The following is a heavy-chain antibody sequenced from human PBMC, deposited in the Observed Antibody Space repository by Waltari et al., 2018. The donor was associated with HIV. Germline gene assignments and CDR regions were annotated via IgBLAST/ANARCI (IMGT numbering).Heavy chain of an antibody. CDR2: VEHTGNT. J-gene: IGHJ4*02. V-gene: IGHV4-34*01. CDR3: TRAWAEGGPQGN. Sequence: QVQLQQWGAGLLKPSETLSLTCAVYTASLRGNYWSWIRQPPGKGPEWIGQVEHTGNTKYKASLNSRVTISVDTSKNQFSLEMKSVTAADTAFYYCTRAWAEGGPQGNWGQGALVTVSS. CDR1: TASLRGNY. D-gene: IGHD2-15*01.